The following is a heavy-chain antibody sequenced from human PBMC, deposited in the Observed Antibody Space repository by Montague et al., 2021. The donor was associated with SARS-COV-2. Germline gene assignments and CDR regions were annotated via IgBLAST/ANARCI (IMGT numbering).Heavy chain of an antibody. Sequence: PALVKPTQTLTLTCTFSGFSLSTSGMCVSWIRQPPGKALEWLARSDWXDDKYYSTSLKNRLTISKDTSKNQVVLTMTNMYPVDTATYYCARGYYDILTGYLDAFDLWGQGTMVTVSS. J-gene: IGHJ3*01. CDR2: SDWXDDK. V-gene: IGHV2-70*11. D-gene: IGHD3-9*01. CDR3: ARGYYDILTGYLDAFDL. CDR1: GFSLSTSGMC.